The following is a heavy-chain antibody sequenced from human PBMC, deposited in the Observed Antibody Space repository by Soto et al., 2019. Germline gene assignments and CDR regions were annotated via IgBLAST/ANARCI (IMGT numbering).Heavy chain of an antibody. D-gene: IGHD3-16*01. CDR3: AREGEMPYYYYGLDV. V-gene: IGHV1-18*01. J-gene: IGHJ6*02. CDR2: ISGYNGHT. Sequence: QVQLVQSGAEVRKPGASVKVSCKASGYTFTTYGISWVRQAPGQGLEWMGWISGYNGHTKYAQKFQGRVTMTTDTSTSTVYMDLRSLRSDDTAVYYCAREGEMPYYYYGLDVSGQGTTVTVSS. CDR1: GYTFTTYG.